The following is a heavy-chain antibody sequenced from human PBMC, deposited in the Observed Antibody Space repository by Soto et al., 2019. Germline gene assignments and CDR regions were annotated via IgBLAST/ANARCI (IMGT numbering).Heavy chain of an antibody. CDR3: AREARDIVLMVYANDAFDI. J-gene: IGHJ3*02. V-gene: IGHV3-33*01. Sequence: PGGSLRLSCAASGFTFSSYGMHWVRQAPGKGLEWVAVIWYDGSNKYYAESVKGRFTNSRDNSKNTLYLQINKLRAEDTAVYYCAREARDIVLMVYANDAFDIWGQGTMVTVSS. D-gene: IGHD2-8*01. CDR2: IWYDGSNK. CDR1: GFTFSSYG.